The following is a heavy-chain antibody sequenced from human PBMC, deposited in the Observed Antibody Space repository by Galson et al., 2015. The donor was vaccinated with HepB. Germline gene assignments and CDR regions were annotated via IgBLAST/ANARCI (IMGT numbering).Heavy chain of an antibody. CDR3: TRHRSHRNLNWVDP. Sequence: SLRLSCAASGFTFSGSTIHWVRQASGKGLEWVGRIRSKTHNYATAYSASVKGRFTISRDDSKNTAYLQMNSLKTEDTAVYYCTRHRSHRNLNWVDPWGQGTLVTVSS. J-gene: IGHJ5*02. CDR1: GFTFSGST. V-gene: IGHV3-73*01. CDR2: IRSKTHNYAT.